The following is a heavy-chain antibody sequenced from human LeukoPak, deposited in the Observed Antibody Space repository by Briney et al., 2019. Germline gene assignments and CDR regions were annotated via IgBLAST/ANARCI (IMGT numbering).Heavy chain of an antibody. CDR2: INPNSGGT. CDR1: GYTFTGYY. V-gene: IGHV1-2*02. J-gene: IGHJ4*02. D-gene: IGHD6-6*01. Sequence: ASVKVSCKASGYTFTGYYMHWVRQAPGQGLERTGWINPNSGGTNYAQKFQGRVTMTRDTTISTAYMELSRLRSDDTAVYYCARYSSSSRRLDYWGQGTLVTVSS. CDR3: ARYSSSSRRLDY.